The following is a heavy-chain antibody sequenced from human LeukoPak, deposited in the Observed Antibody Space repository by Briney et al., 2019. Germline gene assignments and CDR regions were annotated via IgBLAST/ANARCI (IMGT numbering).Heavy chain of an antibody. CDR2: IHYSGTT. V-gene: IGHV4-59*08. Sequence: SETLSLNCTVSGGSISTYYWSWIRQPPGKGLEWIGNIHYSGTTNYNHSLKNRITISLDTSKNQCSLNLGSVTAADTAVYFCARMGGYSGYATHWGQGTLVTVSS. CDR3: ARMGGYSGYATH. D-gene: IGHD5-12*01. J-gene: IGHJ4*02. CDR1: GGSISTYY.